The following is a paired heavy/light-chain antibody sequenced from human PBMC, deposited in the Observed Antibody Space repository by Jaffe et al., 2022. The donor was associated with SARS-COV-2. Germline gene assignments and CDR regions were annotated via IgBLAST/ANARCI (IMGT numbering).Heavy chain of an antibody. CDR2: ISSSGSTI. V-gene: IGHV3-11*01. Sequence: QVQLVESGGGLVKPGGSLRLSCAASGFTFSDYYMSWIRQAPGKGLEWVSYISSSGSTIYYADSVKGRFTISRDNAKNSLYLQMNSLRAEDTAVYYCARDALPTTVTPHYYYGMDVWGQGTTVTVSS. D-gene: IGHD4-17*01. J-gene: IGHJ6*02. CDR1: GFTFSDYY. CDR3: ARDALPTTVTPHYYYGMDV.
Light chain of an antibody. Sequence: EIVLTQSPATLSLSPGERATLSCRASQSVSSYLAWYQQKPGQAPRLLIYDASNRATGIPARFSGSGSGTDFTLTISSLEPEDFAVYYCQQRSNWPPGTFGQGTKVEIK. V-gene: IGKV3-11*01. CDR2: DAS. CDR3: QQRSNWPPGT. J-gene: IGKJ1*01. CDR1: QSVSSY.